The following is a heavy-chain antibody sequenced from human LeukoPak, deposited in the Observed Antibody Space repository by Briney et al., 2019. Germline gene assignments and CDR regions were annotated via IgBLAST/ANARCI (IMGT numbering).Heavy chain of an antibody. V-gene: IGHV3-30*03. CDR2: ISHDGSNK. CDR1: GFTFSSYG. D-gene: IGHD3-22*01. CDR3: ARGEYYSDTSSYFDY. J-gene: IGHJ4*02. Sequence: GSLRLSCAASGFTFSSYGMNWVRQAPGKGLEWVAVISHDGSNKYYADSVKGRFTISRDNSKNTLFVQMSSLRAEDTAVYYCARGEYYSDTSSYFDYWGQGTLVTVSS.